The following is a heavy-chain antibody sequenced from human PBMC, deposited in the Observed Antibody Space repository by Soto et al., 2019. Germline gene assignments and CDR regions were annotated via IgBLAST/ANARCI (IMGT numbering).Heavy chain of an antibody. CDR1: GFTFSDHY. CDR2: TTNRAKSYTA. J-gene: IGHJ5*02. D-gene: IGHD3-3*01. Sequence: GGSLRLSCAGSGFTFSDHYIDWVRQAPGKGLEWVGRTTNRAKSYTAEYAASVKGRFIISRDDSMSSAYLQLNSLKVDDSAMYYCVRGSFGYYGPWGQGTLVTVSS. V-gene: IGHV3-72*01. CDR3: VRGSFGYYGP.